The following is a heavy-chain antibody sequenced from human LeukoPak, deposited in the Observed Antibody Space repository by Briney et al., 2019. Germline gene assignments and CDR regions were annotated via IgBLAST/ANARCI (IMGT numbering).Heavy chain of an antibody. J-gene: IGHJ4*02. CDR3: ARKYCSSTSCPVDY. Sequence: GSLRLSCAASGFTVSSNYMTWVRQAPGKGLEWVSAIYSAGSTYYADSVKGRFTISRDNSKNTLYLQMNSLRAEDTAVYYCARKYCSSTSCPVDYWGQGTLVTVSS. CDR2: IYSAGST. V-gene: IGHV3-53*01. D-gene: IGHD2-2*01. CDR1: GFTVSSNY.